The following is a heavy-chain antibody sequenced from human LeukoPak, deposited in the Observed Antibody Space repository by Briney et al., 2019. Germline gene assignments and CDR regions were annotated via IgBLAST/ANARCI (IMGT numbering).Heavy chain of an antibody. CDR1: GGSISSGSYY. CDR2: LHTSGTT. CDR3: ARGIGISAGYYFYYMDA. J-gene: IGHJ6*03. V-gene: IGHV4-61*02. Sequence: SETLSLTCTVSGGSISSGSYYWSWIRQPGGKGLEWIGRLHTSGTTKYNPSLKSRVTISGDTSKNQFSLKLSSVTAADTAVYFCARGIGISAGYYFYYMDAWGKGTPVTVSS.